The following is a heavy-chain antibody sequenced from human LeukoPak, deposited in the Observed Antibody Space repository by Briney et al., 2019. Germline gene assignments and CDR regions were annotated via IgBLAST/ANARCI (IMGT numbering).Heavy chain of an antibody. J-gene: IGHJ5*02. CDR3: ARLLGGSSSS. CDR1: GFTFDDYG. D-gene: IGHD6-6*01. CDR2: INWNGGST. Sequence: GGSLRLSCAASGFTFDDYGMSWVRQAPGKGLEWVSGINWNGGSTGYADSVKGRFTISRDNAKNTLYLQMNSLRAEDTAVYYCARLLGGSSSSWGQGTLVTVSS. V-gene: IGHV3-20*04.